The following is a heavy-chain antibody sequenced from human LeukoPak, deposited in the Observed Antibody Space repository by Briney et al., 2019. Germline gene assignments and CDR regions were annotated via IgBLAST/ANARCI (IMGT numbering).Heavy chain of an antibody. V-gene: IGHV1-69*13. Sequence: GASVKVSCKASGYTFTSYGISWVRQAPGQGLEWMGGIIPIFGTANYAQKFQGRVTITADESTSTAYMELSSLRSEDTAVYYCARAGGVSSGWSVWFDPWGQGTLVTVSS. CDR3: ARAGGVSSGWSVWFDP. J-gene: IGHJ5*02. D-gene: IGHD6-19*01. CDR1: GYTFTSYG. CDR2: IIPIFGTA.